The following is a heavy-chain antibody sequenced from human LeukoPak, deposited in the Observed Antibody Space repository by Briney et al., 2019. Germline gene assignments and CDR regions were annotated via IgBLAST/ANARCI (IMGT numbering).Heavy chain of an antibody. D-gene: IGHD6-19*01. CDR3: ASRIAVAGTIDP. Sequence: SETLSLTCAVYGGSFIGYYWRWIRQPPGKGLEWIGEINHSGSTNYNPSLKSRVTISVDTSKNQFSLKLSSVTAADTAVYYCASRIAVAGTIDPWGQGTLVTVSS. V-gene: IGHV4-34*01. CDR1: GGSFIGYY. CDR2: INHSGST. J-gene: IGHJ5*02.